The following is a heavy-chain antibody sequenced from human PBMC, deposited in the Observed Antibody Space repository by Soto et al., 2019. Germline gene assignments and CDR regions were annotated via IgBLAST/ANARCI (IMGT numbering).Heavy chain of an antibody. CDR2: ISSSSSTI. CDR1: GFTFSSYS. V-gene: IGHV3-48*02. Sequence: GGSLILSCAASGFTFSSYSMNWVRQAPGKGLEWVSYISSSSSTIYYADSVKGRFTISRDNAKNSLYLQMNSLRDEDTAVYYCAREGGTYDFWSGSPYGMDVWGQGTTVTVSS. CDR3: AREGGTYDFWSGSPYGMDV. D-gene: IGHD3-3*01. J-gene: IGHJ6*02.